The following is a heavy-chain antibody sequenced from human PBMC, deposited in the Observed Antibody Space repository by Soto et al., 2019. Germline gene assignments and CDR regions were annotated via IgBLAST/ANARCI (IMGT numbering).Heavy chain of an antibody. CDR2: INHSGST. CDR1: GGSFSGYY. V-gene: IGHV4-34*01. J-gene: IGHJ4*02. Sequence: SETLSLTCAVYGGSFSGYYWSWIRQPPGKGLEWIGEINHSGSTNYNPSLKSRVTISVDTSKNQFSLKLSSVTAADTAVYYCARGPLGIIDDYWGQGTLVTVSS. D-gene: IGHD7-27*01. CDR3: ARGPLGIIDDY.